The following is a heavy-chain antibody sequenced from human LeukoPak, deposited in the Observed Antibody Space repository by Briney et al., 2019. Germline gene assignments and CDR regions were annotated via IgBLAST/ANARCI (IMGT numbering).Heavy chain of an antibody. CDR3: AKDNVAAAGRYFDY. V-gene: IGHV3-30*18. CDR1: GFTFSNYG. Sequence: GGSLRLSCAASGFTFSNYGMHWVRQAPGKGLEWVALISYDGSNKYFADSVKGRFTISRDNSKNTLYLQMHSLRAEDTAVYYCAKDNVAAAGRYFDYWGQGTLVTVPS. D-gene: IGHD6-13*01. J-gene: IGHJ4*02. CDR2: ISYDGSNK.